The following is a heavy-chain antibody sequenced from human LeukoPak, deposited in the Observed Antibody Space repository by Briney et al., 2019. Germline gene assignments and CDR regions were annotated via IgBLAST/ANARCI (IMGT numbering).Heavy chain of an antibody. CDR1: GFTFSSYS. V-gene: IGHV3-21*01. CDR2: ISSSSSYI. J-gene: IGHJ5*02. Sequence: GGSLRLSCAASGFTFSSYSMKWVRQAPGKGLELVSSISSSSSYIYYADSVKGRFTISRDNAKNSLYLQMNSLRAEDTAVYYCARGVVVVPAARWFDPWGQGTLVTVSS. D-gene: IGHD2-2*01. CDR3: ARGVVVVPAARWFDP.